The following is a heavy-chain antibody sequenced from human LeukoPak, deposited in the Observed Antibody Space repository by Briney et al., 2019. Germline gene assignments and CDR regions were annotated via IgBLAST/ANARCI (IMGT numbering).Heavy chain of an antibody. CDR2: IYYSGST. Sequence: KSSETLSLTCTVSGGSISSSSYYWGWIRRPPGKGLEWIGNIYYSGSTYYSPSLTSRVTISVDTSKNQFSLKLSSVTAADTAVYYCARQKGSSWYYFDFWGQGTLVTVSS. D-gene: IGHD6-13*01. V-gene: IGHV4-39*01. CDR3: ARQKGSSWYYFDF. CDR1: GGSISSSSYY. J-gene: IGHJ4*02.